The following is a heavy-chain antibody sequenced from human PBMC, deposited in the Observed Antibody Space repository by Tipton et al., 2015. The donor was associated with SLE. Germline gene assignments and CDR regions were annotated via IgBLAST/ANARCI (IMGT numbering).Heavy chain of an antibody. V-gene: IGHV4-38-2*02. CDR1: GYSISSGYY. CDR2: IYHSGST. Sequence: TLSLTCAVSGYSISSGYYWGWIRQPPGKGLEWIGSIYHSGSTYYNPSLKSRVTISVDTSKNQFSLKLSSVTAADTAVYYCAREADRDYYYYGMDVWGQGP. J-gene: IGHJ6*02. D-gene: IGHD2-15*01. CDR3: AREADRDYYYYGMDV.